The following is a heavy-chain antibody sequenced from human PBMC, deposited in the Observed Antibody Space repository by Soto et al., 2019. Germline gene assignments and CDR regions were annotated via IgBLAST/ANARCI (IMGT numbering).Heavy chain of an antibody. J-gene: IGHJ4*02. CDR1: GGSIISDDYY. V-gene: IGHV4-30-4*01. Sequence: SETLSLTCSVSGGSIISDDYYWSWVRQFPGKGLEWIGYIYHTGTTFYNPSLQGRVFISLDTPKKQFTLNLSSVTAADSAVYYCARVRVYSYGYEDYWGQGTLVTVSS. CDR2: IYHTGTT. D-gene: IGHD5-18*01. CDR3: ARVRVYSYGYEDY.